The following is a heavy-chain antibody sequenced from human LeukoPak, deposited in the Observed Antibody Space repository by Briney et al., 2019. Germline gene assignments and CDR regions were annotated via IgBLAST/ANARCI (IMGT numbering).Heavy chain of an antibody. Sequence: SETLSLTCTVSGGSNSSSSYYWGWIRQPPGKGLEWIGSIYYSGSTYYNPSLKSRVTISVDTSKNQFSLKLSSVTAADTAVYYCARTYSSSSGQFDYWGQGTLVTVSS. V-gene: IGHV4-39*01. CDR1: GGSNSSSSYY. D-gene: IGHD6-6*01. CDR3: ARTYSSSSGQFDY. CDR2: IYYSGST. J-gene: IGHJ4*02.